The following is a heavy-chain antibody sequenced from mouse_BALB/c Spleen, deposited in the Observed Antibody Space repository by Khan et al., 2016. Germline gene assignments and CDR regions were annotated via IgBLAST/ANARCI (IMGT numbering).Heavy chain of an antibody. J-gene: IGHJ3*01. D-gene: IGHD1-1*01. Sequence: EVKLLESGGGLVQPGGSLKLSCAASGFDLSRYWMSWVRQAPGKGLEWIGEINPDSRTINYTPSLKDKFINSRDNAKNTLYLQMSKVRAEDTALYYCARAGYYGYLVNWGQGTLVTVSA. CDR1: GFDLSRYW. V-gene: IGHV4-1*02. CDR2: INPDSRTI. CDR3: ARAGYYGYLVN.